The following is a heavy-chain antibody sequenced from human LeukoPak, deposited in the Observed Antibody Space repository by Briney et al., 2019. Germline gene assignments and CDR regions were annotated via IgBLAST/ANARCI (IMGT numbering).Heavy chain of an antibody. Sequence: SETLSLTCTVSGGSISSYYWNCIRQPPGKGLEWIGYIYYSGSTNYNPSLKSRVTISVDTSKNQFSLKLSSVTAADTAVYYCARGGWYPESFQHWGQGALVTVSS. D-gene: IGHD6-19*01. CDR3: ARGGWYPESFQH. CDR1: GGSISSYY. J-gene: IGHJ1*01. CDR2: IYYSGST. V-gene: IGHV4-59*01.